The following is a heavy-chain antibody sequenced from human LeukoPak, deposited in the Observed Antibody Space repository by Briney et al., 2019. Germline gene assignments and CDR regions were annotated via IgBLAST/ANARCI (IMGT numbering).Heavy chain of an antibody. J-gene: IGHJ6*03. D-gene: IGHD3-10*01. Sequence: TGGSLRLSCAASGFIFNNYDMNWVRQAPGKGLEWVTFIWYDGSKKYYTDSVKGRFTIFRDNSKNMLYLQMTSLRPEDTAVYYCVKDGSGTYHGSYHYMDVWGEGTTVTVSS. CDR3: VKDGSGTYHGSYHYMDV. CDR2: IWYDGSKK. V-gene: IGHV3-30*02. CDR1: GFIFNNYD.